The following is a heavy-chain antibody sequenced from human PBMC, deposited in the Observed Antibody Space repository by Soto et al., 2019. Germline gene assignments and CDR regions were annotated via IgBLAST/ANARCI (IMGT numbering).Heavy chain of an antibody. Sequence: QLQLQESGPGLVKPSETLSLTCTVSGGSISSSSYYWGWVRQPPGKGLEWIGSIYYSGSTYYNTSLKSRVTISVDTSKKQFSPKLSSVTAADPAVYYCARYSPELCFGELSWFDPWGQGTLVTVSS. V-gene: IGHV4-39*01. CDR2: IYYSGST. CDR1: GGSISSSSYY. CDR3: ARYSPELCFGELSWFDP. J-gene: IGHJ5*02. D-gene: IGHD3-10*01.